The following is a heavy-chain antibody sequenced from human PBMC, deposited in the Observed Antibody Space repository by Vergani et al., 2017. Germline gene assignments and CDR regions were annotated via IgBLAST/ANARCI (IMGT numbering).Heavy chain of an antibody. CDR1: GGSISSGAFS. J-gene: IGHJ4*02. CDR3: ARRSGIVYDIFSGTQYFFDF. D-gene: IGHD3-9*01. CDR2: IFQSGSP. Sequence: QAQLQQWGAGLLKPSETLSLNCAASGGSISSGAFSWGWIRQPPGRGLQWIGHIFQSGSPDYNASLKSRVNISLDKSKNHFSLSLSSVTAADTAVYYCARRSGIVYDIFSGTQYFFDFWGQGTLVTVSS. V-gene: IGHV4-30-2*01.